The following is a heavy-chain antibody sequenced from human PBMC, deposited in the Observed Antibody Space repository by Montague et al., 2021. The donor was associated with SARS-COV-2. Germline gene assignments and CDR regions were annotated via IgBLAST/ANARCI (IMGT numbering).Heavy chain of an antibody. CDR3: PKAPQPHDYGDYFDY. D-gene: IGHD4-17*01. J-gene: IGHJ4*02. V-gene: IGHV3-23*01. Sequence: LRLSCAASGLTFSSYAMSWVRQAPGKGLEWVPAISGSGGSTYYADSVKGRFTISRDNSKNPLYLQMNSLQAEDTAVYYFPKAPQPHDYGDYFDYWGQGTMVTVSS. CDR2: ISGSGGST. CDR1: GLTFSSYA.